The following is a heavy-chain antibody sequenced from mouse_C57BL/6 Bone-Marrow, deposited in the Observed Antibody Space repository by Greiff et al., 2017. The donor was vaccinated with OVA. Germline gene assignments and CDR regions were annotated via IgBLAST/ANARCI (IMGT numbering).Heavy chain of an antibody. CDR3: ARGLWYGSSYYFDY. Sequence: EVMLVESEGGLVQPGSSMKLSCTASGFTFSDYYMAWVRQVPEKGLAWVANINYDGSSTSYLDSLTSRFIISRDNAKNMLYLQMSSLKSEDTATYYCARGLWYGSSYYFDYWGQGTTLTVSS. CDR2: INYDGSST. J-gene: IGHJ2*01. V-gene: IGHV5-16*01. D-gene: IGHD1-1*01. CDR1: GFTFSDYY.